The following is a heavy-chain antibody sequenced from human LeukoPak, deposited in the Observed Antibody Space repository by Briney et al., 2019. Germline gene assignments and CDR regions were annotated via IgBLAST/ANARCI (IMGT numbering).Heavy chain of an antibody. Sequence: SQTLSLTCTVSGGSISSGSYYWSWIRQPAGKGLEWIGRIYTSGSTNCNPSLKSRVTISVDTSKNQFSLKLSSVTAADTAVYYCARDSPGALNWFDPWGQGTLVTVSS. CDR2: IYTSGST. CDR1: GGSISSGSYY. D-gene: IGHD1-26*01. V-gene: IGHV4-61*02. CDR3: ARDSPGALNWFDP. J-gene: IGHJ5*02.